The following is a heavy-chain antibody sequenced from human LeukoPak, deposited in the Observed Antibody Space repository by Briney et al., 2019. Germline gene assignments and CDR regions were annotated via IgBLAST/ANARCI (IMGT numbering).Heavy chain of an antibody. J-gene: IGHJ4*02. D-gene: IGHD3-22*01. CDR1: GYSFTSYW. V-gene: IGHV5-51*01. Sequence: GESLKISCKGSGYSFTSYWIGWVRQMPGKGLEWMGIIYPGDSDTRYSPSFQGQVTILADKSISTAYLQWSSLKASDTAMYYCARLYYYDSSGYYALGYWGQGTLVTVSS. CDR3: ARLYYYDSSGYYALGY. CDR2: IYPGDSDT.